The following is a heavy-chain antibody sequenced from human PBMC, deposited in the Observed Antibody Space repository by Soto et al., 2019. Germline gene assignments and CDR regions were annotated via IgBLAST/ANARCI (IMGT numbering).Heavy chain of an antibody. CDR3: AHTRVPDTLDY. V-gene: IGHV2-5*01. CDR1: GFSLSTSGLG. CDR2: IYWNGIE. J-gene: IGHJ4*01. Sequence: GFSLSTSGLGVAWIRQPPGKPLEWLALIYWNGIERYSPSLKSRLTITKDTSKNEVVLTMTNMDPLDTATFYCAHTRVPDTLDYWGQGTLVTVSS. D-gene: IGHD2-2*01.